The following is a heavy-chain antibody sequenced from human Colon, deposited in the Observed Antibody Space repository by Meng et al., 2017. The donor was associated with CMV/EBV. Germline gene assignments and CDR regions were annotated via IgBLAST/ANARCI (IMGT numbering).Heavy chain of an antibody. CDR3: ARSGTYCSNTACYAIDS. D-gene: IGHD2-2*01. CDR1: GFTFSSYG. V-gene: IGHV4-59*01. CDR2: VHYTGDT. J-gene: IGHJ4*02. Sequence: ESLKISCAASGFTFSSYGMSWVRQAPGKGLEWIAYVHYTGDTNYSPSLKSRVTVSADTAKRQISLHLRSVTAADTAVYYCARSGTYCSNTACYAIDSWGQGTRVTVSS.